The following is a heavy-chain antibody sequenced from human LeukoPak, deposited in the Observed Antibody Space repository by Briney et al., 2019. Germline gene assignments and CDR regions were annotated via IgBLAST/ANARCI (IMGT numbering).Heavy chain of an antibody. J-gene: IGHJ4*02. CDR3: ARDRDRYDDILTGSTFDY. Sequence: ASVKVSCKASGYTFTGYYMHWVRQAPGQGLEWMGWINPNSGGTNYAQKFQGRVTMTRDTSISTAYMELSRLRSDDKAVYYCARDRDRYDDILTGSTFDYWGQGTLVTVSS. D-gene: IGHD3-9*01. CDR2: INPNSGGT. V-gene: IGHV1-2*02. CDR1: GYTFTGYY.